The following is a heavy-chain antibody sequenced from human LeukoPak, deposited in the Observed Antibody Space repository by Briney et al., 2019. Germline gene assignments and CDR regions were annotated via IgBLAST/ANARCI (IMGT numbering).Heavy chain of an antibody. Sequence: GGSLRLSCAASGFTFDDYAMHWVRHAPGKGLEWVSDISWNSGSIGYADSVKGRFTISRDNAKNSLYLQMNSLRAEDTAFYYCAKDMDPHGDYGGIPDYWGQGPLVTVSS. CDR1: GFTFDDYA. CDR3: AKDMDPHGDYGGIPDY. J-gene: IGHJ4*02. CDR2: ISWNSGSI. V-gene: IGHV3-9*01. D-gene: IGHD4-17*01.